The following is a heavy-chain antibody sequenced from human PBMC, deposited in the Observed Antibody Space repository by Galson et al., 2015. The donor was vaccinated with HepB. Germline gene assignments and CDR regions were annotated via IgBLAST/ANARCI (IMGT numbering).Heavy chain of an antibody. J-gene: IGHJ3*02. CDR3: AKDTGYRHDAFDI. Sequence: SLRLSCAASGFTFDDYAMHWVRQAPGKGLEWVSGISWNSGSIGYADSVKGRFTISRDNAKNSLYLQMNSLRAEDTALYYCAKDTGYRHDAFDIWGQGTMVTVSS. V-gene: IGHV3-9*01. CDR1: GFTFDDYA. CDR2: ISWNSGSI. D-gene: IGHD6-13*01.